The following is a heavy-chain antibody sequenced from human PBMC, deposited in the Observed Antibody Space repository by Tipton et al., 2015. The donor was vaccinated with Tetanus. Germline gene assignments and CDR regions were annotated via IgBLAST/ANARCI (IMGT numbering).Heavy chain of an antibody. Sequence: QVQLVQSGAEMKKPGASVKVSCKASGYTFTGYYIYWVRQAPGQGLEWMGWIDPNSGGTVYAQKFQGRVTRTRDTSISTAYMELRSLRFDDTAVYYCARDRGDYIYYGMDVWGPGTTVTVS. CDR1: GYTFTGYY. J-gene: IGHJ6*02. CDR3: ARDRGDYIYYGMDV. D-gene: IGHD3-22*01. CDR2: IDPNSGGT. V-gene: IGHV1-2*02.